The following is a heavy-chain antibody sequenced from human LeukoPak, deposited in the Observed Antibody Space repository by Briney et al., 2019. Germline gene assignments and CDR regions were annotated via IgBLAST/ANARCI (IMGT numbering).Heavy chain of an antibody. CDR3: ARVGLDRRGYSGYEAFDY. V-gene: IGHV3-21*01. CDR1: GFTFSSYS. CDR2: ISTSSSYI. Sequence: GGSLRLSCAASGFTFSSYSMNWVRQAPGKGLEWVSCISTSSSYIYYADSLKGRFSISRDNAKKSLYLQINSLRAEDTAVYYCARVGLDRRGYSGYEAFDYWGQGTLVTVSS. J-gene: IGHJ4*02. D-gene: IGHD5-12*01.